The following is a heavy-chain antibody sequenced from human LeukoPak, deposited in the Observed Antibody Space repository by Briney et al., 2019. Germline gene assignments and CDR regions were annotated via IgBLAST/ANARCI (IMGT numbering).Heavy chain of an antibody. Sequence: ASVKVSCKASGYTFTGYYMHWVRQAPGQGLEWMGWINPNSGGTNYAQKFQGRVTMTRDTSISTAYVELSRLRSDDTAVYYCARDPARIAAAGNNWFDPWGQGTLVTVSS. CDR1: GYTFTGYY. D-gene: IGHD6-13*01. CDR3: ARDPARIAAAGNNWFDP. CDR2: INPNSGGT. J-gene: IGHJ5*02. V-gene: IGHV1-2*02.